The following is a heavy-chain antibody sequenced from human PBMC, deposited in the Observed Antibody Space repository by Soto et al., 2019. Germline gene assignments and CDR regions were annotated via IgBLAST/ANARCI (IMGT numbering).Heavy chain of an antibody. CDR2: IFLNDDE. CDR3: VHTGYSYDPFGY. CDR1: GFSLTTYGVG. Sequence: QITLKESGPALVKPTQTLTLTCTFSGFSLTTYGVGVGWIRKPPGKALEWLALIFLNDDERYSPSLKSRLTITKDTSKNQVVLTMTNMDPVDTATYYSVHTGYSYDPFGYWGRGTLVTVSS. D-gene: IGHD5-18*01. V-gene: IGHV2-5*01. J-gene: IGHJ4*02.